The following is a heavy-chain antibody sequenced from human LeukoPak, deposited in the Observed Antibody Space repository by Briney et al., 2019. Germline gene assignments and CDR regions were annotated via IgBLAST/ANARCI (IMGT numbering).Heavy chain of an antibody. CDR3: ARAYLVVVPAYSYYFDY. CDR1: GGTFSSYA. Sequence: GASVKVSCKASGGTFSSYAISWVRQAPGQGLEWMGRIIPILGIANYAQKFQGRVTITADKSTSTAYMELSSLRSEDTAVYYCARAYLVVVPAYSYYFDYWGQGTLVTVSS. J-gene: IGHJ4*02. V-gene: IGHV1-69*04. D-gene: IGHD2-2*01. CDR2: IIPILGIA.